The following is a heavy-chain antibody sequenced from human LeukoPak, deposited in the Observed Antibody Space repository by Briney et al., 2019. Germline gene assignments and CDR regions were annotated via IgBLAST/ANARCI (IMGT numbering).Heavy chain of an antibody. CDR2: ISSSSSYI. CDR1: GFTFSSYS. CDR3: ARDTMVGYCSSTSCYHWNWFDP. Sequence: GGSLRLSCAASGFTFSSYSMNWVRQAPGKGLEWVSSISSSSSYIYYADSVKGRFTISRGNAKNSLYLQVDSLRAEDTAVYYCARDTMVGYCSSTSCYHWNWFDPWGQGTLVTVSS. D-gene: IGHD2-2*01. J-gene: IGHJ5*02. V-gene: IGHV3-21*01.